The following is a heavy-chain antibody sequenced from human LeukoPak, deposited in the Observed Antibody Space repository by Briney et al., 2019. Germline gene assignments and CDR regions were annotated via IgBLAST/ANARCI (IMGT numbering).Heavy chain of an antibody. V-gene: IGHV3-30-3*01. J-gene: IGHJ5*02. CDR1: GLTFSSYA. Sequence: PGGSLRLSCAASGLTFSSYAMHWVRQAPGKGLEWVAVISYDGSNKYYADSVKGRFTISRDNSKNTLYLQMNSLRAEDTAVYYCARDVCSGDTCYSSNWFDPWGQGTLLTVSS. CDR3: ARDVCSGDTCYSSNWFDP. D-gene: IGHD2-15*01. CDR2: ISYDGSNK.